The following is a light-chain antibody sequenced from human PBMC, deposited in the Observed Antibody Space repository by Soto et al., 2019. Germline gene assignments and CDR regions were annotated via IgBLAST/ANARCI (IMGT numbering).Light chain of an antibody. CDR1: QSVSSN. J-gene: IGKJ1*01. CDR3: QQYNNWPPRAWT. Sequence: EIVMTQSPATLSVSPGERATLSCRASQSVSSNLAWYQQKPSQAPRLLIYGASTRATGIPARFSGSGSGTEFTLTISSLQSEDFAVYYCQQYNNWPPRAWTFGQGTKVEIK. V-gene: IGKV3-15*01. CDR2: GAS.